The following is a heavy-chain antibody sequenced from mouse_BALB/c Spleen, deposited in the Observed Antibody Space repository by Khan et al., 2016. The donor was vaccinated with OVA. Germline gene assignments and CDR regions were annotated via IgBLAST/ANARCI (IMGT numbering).Heavy chain of an antibody. CDR3: ARQPYYHYYIMDY. V-gene: IGHV2-6-1*01. Sequence: QVQLQQSGPGLVAPSQSLSITCTISGFSLTNYGIHWVRQPPGKGLAWLIVIWSDGSTTYNSDLKSRLSISKDNSKSQVFLKMNSLQTDDTAMYYCARQPYYHYYIMDYWGQGTSVTVSS. D-gene: IGHD2-10*01. J-gene: IGHJ4*01. CDR1: GFSLTNYG. CDR2: IWSDGST.